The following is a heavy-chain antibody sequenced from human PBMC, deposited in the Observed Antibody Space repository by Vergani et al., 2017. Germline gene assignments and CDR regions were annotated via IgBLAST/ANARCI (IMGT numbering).Heavy chain of an antibody. CDR3: AKEELSGYSYGYPRALDY. V-gene: IGHV3-30*18. Sequence: QVQLVESGGGVVQPGRSLRLSCAASGFTFSSYGMHWVRQAPGKGLEWVAVISYDGSNKYYADSVKGRFTISRDKSKNTLYLQMNSLRAEDTAVYYCAKEELSGYSYGYPRALDYWGQGTLVTVSS. D-gene: IGHD5-18*01. J-gene: IGHJ4*02. CDR2: ISYDGSNK. CDR1: GFTFSSYG.